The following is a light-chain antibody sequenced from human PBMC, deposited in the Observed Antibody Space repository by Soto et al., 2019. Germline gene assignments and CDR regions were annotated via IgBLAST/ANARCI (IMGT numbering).Light chain of an antibody. Sequence: DIEMTQSPASLSVSIGDSITITCRASQNIGTSLTWYQMKLGRAPKLLIYSAATLQSGASSRFSGGGSGTDFTLTIKSLQPDDFATYSCQQSYNAPYTFGLGTRLEIK. V-gene: IGKV1-39*01. CDR3: QQSYNAPYT. CDR2: SAA. CDR1: QNIGTS. J-gene: IGKJ5*01.